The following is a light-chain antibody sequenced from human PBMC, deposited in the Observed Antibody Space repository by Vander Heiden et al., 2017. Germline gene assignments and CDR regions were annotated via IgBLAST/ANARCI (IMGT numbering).Light chain of an antibody. CDR2: GEN. Sequence: SSELTQDPAVSVALGQTVRITCQGDSLRTYYGSWYQQKPGQAPVLVAFGENNRPLGIPDRFSGSTSGDTTSLTITGAQAEDEADYYCESRDSSGYHRVFGGGTKLTVL. V-gene: IGLV3-19*01. J-gene: IGLJ3*02. CDR3: ESRDSSGYHRV. CDR1: SLRTYY.